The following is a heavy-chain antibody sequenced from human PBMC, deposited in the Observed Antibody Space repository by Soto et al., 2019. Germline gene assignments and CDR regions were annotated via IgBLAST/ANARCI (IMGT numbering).Heavy chain of an antibody. D-gene: IGHD2-8*01. CDR2: ISSSGSTI. V-gene: IGHV3-11*01. CDR1: GFTFSDYY. Sequence: PGGSLRLSCAASGFTFSDYYMSWIRQAPGKGLEWVSYISSSGSTIYYADSVKGRITISRDNSKNTLYLQMNSLRAEDTAVYYCAKEFACTNGSCYYDPWGQGTLVTVS. CDR3: AKEFACTNGSCYYDP. J-gene: IGHJ5*02.